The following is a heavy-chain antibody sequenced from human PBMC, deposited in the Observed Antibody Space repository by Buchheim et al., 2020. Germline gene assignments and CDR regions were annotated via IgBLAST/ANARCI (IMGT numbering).Heavy chain of an antibody. V-gene: IGHV3-74*01. CDR2: ISADRRTI. CDR1: GFTLSSYW. D-gene: IGHD3-22*01. Sequence: EVQLVESGGDLVQPGGSLRLSCAASGFTLSSYWMHWVRQAPGKGLVWVSRISADRRTITYADSVKGRFTISRDNAKNTLHLQMNSLRAEDTAVYYCARVKNYYDSSGYMGWSFDIWGQGT. CDR3: ARVKNYYDSSGYMGWSFDI. J-gene: IGHJ3*02.